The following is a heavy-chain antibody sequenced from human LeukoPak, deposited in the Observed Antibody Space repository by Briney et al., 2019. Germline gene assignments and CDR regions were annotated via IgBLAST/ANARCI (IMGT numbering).Heavy chain of an antibody. V-gene: IGHV3-21*01. Sequence: GGSLRLSCAASGFTFSDYSMNWVRQAPGKGLEWVSSISSSSSYIYYADSVKGRFTISRDNAKNSLYLQMNSLRAEDTAVYYCASLGSSSLNRDYWGQGTLVTVSS. D-gene: IGHD6-13*01. J-gene: IGHJ4*02. CDR1: GFTFSDYS. CDR3: ASLGSSSLNRDY. CDR2: ISSSSSYI.